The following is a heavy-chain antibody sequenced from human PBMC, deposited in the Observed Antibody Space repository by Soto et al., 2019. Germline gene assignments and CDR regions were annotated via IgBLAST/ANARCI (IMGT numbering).Heavy chain of an antibody. D-gene: IGHD3-10*01. Sequence: SETLSLTCSVSGGSMIGYYWTWIRQAPGKGLEWIGYVYYSGSANYNPSLKSRVTISVDTSKNQFSLNLRSVTAADTAVYFCARVYGSPAYYFDYWGRGTLVTVSS. V-gene: IGHV4-59*01. J-gene: IGHJ4*02. CDR2: VYYSGSA. CDR3: ARVYGSPAYYFDY. CDR1: GGSMIGYY.